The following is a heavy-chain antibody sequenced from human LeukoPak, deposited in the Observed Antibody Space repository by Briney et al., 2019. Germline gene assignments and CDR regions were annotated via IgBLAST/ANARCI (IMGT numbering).Heavy chain of an antibody. CDR3: ARFMITFGGVIVMDAFDI. CDR2: IYTSGST. D-gene: IGHD3-16*02. J-gene: IGHJ3*02. V-gene: IGHV4-4*07. CDR1: GGSISSYY. Sequence: SETLSLTCTVSGGSISSYYWSWIRQPAGKGLEWIGRIYTSGSTNYNPSLKSRVTMSVDKSKNQFSLKLSSVTAADTAVYYCARFMITFGGVIVMDAFDIWGQGTMVTVSS.